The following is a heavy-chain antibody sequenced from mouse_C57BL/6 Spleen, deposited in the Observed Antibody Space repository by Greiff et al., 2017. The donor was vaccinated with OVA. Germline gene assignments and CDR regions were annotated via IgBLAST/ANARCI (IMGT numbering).Heavy chain of an antibody. Sequence: EVQLQQSGPELVKPGASVKISCKASGYTFTDYYMNWVKQSHGKSLEWIGDINPNNGGTSYNQKFKGKATLTVDKSSSTAYMELRSLTSEDSAVYYCARIYYDSYFDVWGTGTTVTVSS. CDR1: GYTFTDYY. V-gene: IGHV1-26*01. D-gene: IGHD2-1*01. J-gene: IGHJ1*03. CDR3: ARIYYDSYFDV. CDR2: INPNNGGT.